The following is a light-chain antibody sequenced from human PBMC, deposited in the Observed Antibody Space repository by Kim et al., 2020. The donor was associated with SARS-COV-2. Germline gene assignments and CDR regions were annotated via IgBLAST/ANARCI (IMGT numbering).Light chain of an antibody. J-gene: IGLJ3*02. CDR1: SSRSNY. V-gene: IGLV3-19*01. Sequence: GQKARIKCHGDSSRSNYASRYQQQQGQAPALVIYGKNNRPSGIPDRCSGASSGNNAALIITGAQAEDEADYYCNSRDSSGNHLGVFGGGTQLTVL. CDR3: NSRDSSGNHLGV. CDR2: GKN.